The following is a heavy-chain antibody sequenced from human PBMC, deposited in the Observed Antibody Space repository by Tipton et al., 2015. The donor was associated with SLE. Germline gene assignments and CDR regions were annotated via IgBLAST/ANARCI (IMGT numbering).Heavy chain of an antibody. Sequence: QSGAEVKKPGASVKVSCKASGYTFTSYYMHWMRQAPGQGLEWMGIINPSGGSTSYAQKFQGRVTMTRDTSTSTVYMELSSLRSEDSAVYYCARGGIAAAGISDGFATPFDYWGQGTLVTVSS. J-gene: IGHJ4*02. CDR3: ARGGIAAAGISDGFATPFDY. D-gene: IGHD6-13*01. V-gene: IGHV1-46*01. CDR2: INPSGGST. CDR1: GYTFTSYY.